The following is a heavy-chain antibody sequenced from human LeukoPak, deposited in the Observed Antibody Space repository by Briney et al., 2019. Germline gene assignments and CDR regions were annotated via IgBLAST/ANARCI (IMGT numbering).Heavy chain of an antibody. V-gene: IGHV3-48*01. D-gene: IGHD4-17*01. J-gene: IGHJ6*03. Sequence: GGSLRLSCAASGFTFSSYSMNWDRQAPGKGLEWVSYISSSSSTIYYADSVKGRFTISRDNAKNSLYLQMNSLRAEDTAVYYCARGIRTPYGDYGKAYYYYYYMDVWGKGTTVTVS. CDR1: GFTFSSYS. CDR2: ISSSSSTI. CDR3: ARGIRTPYGDYGKAYYYYYYMDV.